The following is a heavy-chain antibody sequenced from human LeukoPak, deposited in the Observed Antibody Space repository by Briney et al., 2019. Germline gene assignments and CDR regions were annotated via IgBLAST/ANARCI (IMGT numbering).Heavy chain of an antibody. CDR2: IYDSGST. V-gene: IGHV4-59*01. J-gene: IGHJ3*02. D-gene: IGHD3-22*01. CDR1: GGSISSYY. CDR3: ASLTTADAFDI. Sequence: SETLSLTCTVSGGSISSYYWSWIRQPPGKGLEWIGYIYDSGSTNYNPSRESRVTISVDTSKNQFSLKLSSVTAADTAVFYCASLTTADAFDIWGQGTMVTVSS.